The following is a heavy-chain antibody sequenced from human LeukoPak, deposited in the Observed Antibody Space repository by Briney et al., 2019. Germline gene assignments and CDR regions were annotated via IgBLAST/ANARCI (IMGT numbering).Heavy chain of an antibody. CDR3: ARHYSLSWGSGWFGRNWFDP. Sequence: SETLSLTCAVYDGSFSGYYWSWIRQPPGKGLECIGEINHSGSTNYNPSLKSRVTISVDTSNNQFSLKLSSVTAADTAVYYCARHYSLSWGSGWFGRNWFDPWGQGTLVTVSS. D-gene: IGHD6-19*01. CDR1: DGSFSGYY. V-gene: IGHV4-34*01. CDR2: INHSGST. J-gene: IGHJ5*02.